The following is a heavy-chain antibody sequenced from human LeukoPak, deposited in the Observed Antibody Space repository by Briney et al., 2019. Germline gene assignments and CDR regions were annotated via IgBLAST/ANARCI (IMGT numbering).Heavy chain of an antibody. D-gene: IGHD3-22*01. CDR1: GFTFSSYG. Sequence: PGRSLRLSCAASGFTFSSYGMHWVRQAPGKGLEWVAVISYDGSNKYYADSVKGRFTISRDNSKNTLYLQMNSLRAEDTAVYYCAKDDSSGYYPTEFDYWGQGTLVTVSS. CDR3: AKDDSSGYYPTEFDY. CDR2: ISYDGSNK. V-gene: IGHV3-30*18. J-gene: IGHJ4*02.